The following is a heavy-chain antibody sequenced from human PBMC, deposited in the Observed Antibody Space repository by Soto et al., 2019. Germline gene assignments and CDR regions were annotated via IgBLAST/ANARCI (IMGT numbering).Heavy chain of an antibody. V-gene: IGHV4-39*01. J-gene: IGHJ4*02. Sequence: SETLSLTCTVSGGSISGSSYYWGWIRQPPGKGLEWIGSIYYSGSTYYNPSLKSRVTISVDTSKNQFSLKLSSVTAADTAVYYCARLNPYDSSSYWGQGTLVTVS. CDR3: ARLNPYDSSSY. CDR1: GGSISGSSYY. CDR2: IYYSGST. D-gene: IGHD3-22*01.